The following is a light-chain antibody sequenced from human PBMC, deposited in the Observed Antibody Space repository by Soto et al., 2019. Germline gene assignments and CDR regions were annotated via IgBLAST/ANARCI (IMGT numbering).Light chain of an antibody. CDR1: SSDVGSYNY. CDR3: SSYATSRDVV. V-gene: IGLV2-14*03. Sequence: QSALTQPASVSGSPGQSITISCTGTSSDVGSYNYVSWYQQHPGKAPKLMIFEVSDRPSGVSNRFSGSKSGNTASLTISWLQAEDEADYYCSSYATSRDVVFGGGTKLTVL. J-gene: IGLJ2*01. CDR2: EVS.